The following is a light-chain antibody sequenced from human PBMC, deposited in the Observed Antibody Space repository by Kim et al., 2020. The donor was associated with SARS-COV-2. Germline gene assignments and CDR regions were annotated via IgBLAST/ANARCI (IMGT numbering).Light chain of an antibody. V-gene: IGKV3-20*01. CDR3: QHYGTSPLT. CDR1: QSVSTY. J-gene: IGKJ3*01. CDR2: GAS. Sequence: FSPGERATRSCRAGQSVSTYLAWYQQKPGQAPRLLIYGASNRATGIPDRFSGSGSGTDFTLTISRLEPEDFAVYYCQHYGTSPLTFGPGTKVDIK.